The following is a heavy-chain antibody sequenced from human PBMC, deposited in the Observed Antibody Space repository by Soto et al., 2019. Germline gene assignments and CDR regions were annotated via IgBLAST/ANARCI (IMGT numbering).Heavy chain of an antibody. CDR2: IVVGSGNT. V-gene: IGHV1-58*01. CDR3: AAGSSAQDYYYGMDV. D-gene: IGHD6-6*01. J-gene: IGHJ6*02. CDR1: GFTFTSSA. Sequence: ASVKVSCKASGFTFTSSAVQWVRPARGQRLEWIGWIVVGSGNTNYAQKFQERVTITRDMSTSTAYMELSSLRSEDTAVYYCAAGSSAQDYYYGMDVWGQGTTVTVSS.